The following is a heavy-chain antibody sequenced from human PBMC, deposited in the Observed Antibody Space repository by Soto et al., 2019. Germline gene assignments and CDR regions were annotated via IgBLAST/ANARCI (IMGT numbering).Heavy chain of an antibody. J-gene: IGHJ4*02. CDR3: ARESFSASPNFFDY. V-gene: IGHV3-48*03. CDR1: GFAFSNYE. CDR2: ISLSGSTI. D-gene: IGHD3-3*02. Sequence: GSLRLSCAASGFAFSNYEMNWVRQAPGKGLEWVSYISLSGSTIYYADSVKGRFTISRDDAKNSLYLQMNSLRANDTAVYYCARESFSASPNFFDYWGQGTLVTVSS.